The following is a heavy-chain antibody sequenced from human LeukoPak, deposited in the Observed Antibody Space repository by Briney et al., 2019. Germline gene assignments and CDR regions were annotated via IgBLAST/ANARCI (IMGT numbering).Heavy chain of an antibody. Sequence: GESLKISCKGSGYSFTHYWIAWVRQMPGKGPEWMGIIYPGDSVTRYSPSFQGQVTISADKSITTAYLQWSSLKASDTAIYYCARRLRTGGFDIWGQGTEVTVSS. J-gene: IGHJ3*02. V-gene: IGHV5-51*01. CDR1: GYSFTHYW. CDR2: IYPGDSVT. D-gene: IGHD1-1*01. CDR3: ARRLRTGGFDI.